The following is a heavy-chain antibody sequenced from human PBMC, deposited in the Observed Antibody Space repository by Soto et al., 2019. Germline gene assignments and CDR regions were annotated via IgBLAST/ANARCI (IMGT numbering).Heavy chain of an antibody. D-gene: IGHD3-3*01. J-gene: IGHJ6*02. Sequence: ASVKVSCKASGYTFTGYYMHWVRQAPGQGLERMGWINPNSGGTNYAQKFQGWVTMTRDTSISTAYMELSRLRSDDTAVYYCARGFTIVLVFCSYGMDVWGQGTTVTVSS. CDR3: ARGFTIVLVFCSYGMDV. V-gene: IGHV1-2*04. CDR2: INPNSGGT. CDR1: GYTFTGYY.